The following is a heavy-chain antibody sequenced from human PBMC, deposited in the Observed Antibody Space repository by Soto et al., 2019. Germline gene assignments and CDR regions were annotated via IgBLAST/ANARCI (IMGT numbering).Heavy chain of an antibody. J-gene: IGHJ4*02. CDR2: IWSDGSNK. D-gene: IGHD3-3*01. V-gene: IGHV3-33*01. CDR3: AREFWSGPFDY. CDR1: GFTFSSYG. Sequence: QVQLVESGGGVVQPGRSPRLSCAASGFTFSSYGLHWVRQAPGKGLEWVAVIWSDGSNKYYADSVKGRFTISRDNSQNTLYLQMNSLRAEDTAVYYCAREFWSGPFDYWGQGTLVTVSS.